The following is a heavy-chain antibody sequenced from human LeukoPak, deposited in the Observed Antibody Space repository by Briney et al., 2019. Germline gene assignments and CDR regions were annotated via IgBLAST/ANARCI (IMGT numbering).Heavy chain of an antibody. V-gene: IGHV3-74*01. D-gene: IGHD3-10*01. Sequence: GGSLRLSCAASGFTFTNYWMNWTRQVPGKGLEWVSHISNDGSDTDYADSVKGRFTISRDNAKNTLYLQMRSLRAEDTAVYYCVRYFYGSGSYDYWGQGTLLTVSS. CDR2: ISNDGSDT. CDR1: GFTFTNYW. CDR3: VRYFYGSGSYDY. J-gene: IGHJ4*02.